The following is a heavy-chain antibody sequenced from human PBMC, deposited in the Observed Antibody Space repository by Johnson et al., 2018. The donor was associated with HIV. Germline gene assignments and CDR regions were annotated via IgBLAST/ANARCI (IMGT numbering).Heavy chain of an antibody. Sequence: VQLVDSGGSVVRPGGSLRLSCTASGFTFTEYGMNWVRQAPGKGLEWVSYISSTGTTQYYADSVNGRFTISRDNSKNTLYLQMNSLRAEDTAVYYCARDTVRGELELPDGFDIWGQGTMVTVSS. CDR2: ISSTGTTQ. D-gene: IGHD1-7*01. V-gene: IGHV3-48*01. CDR3: ARDTVRGELELPDGFDI. J-gene: IGHJ3*02. CDR1: GFTFTEYG.